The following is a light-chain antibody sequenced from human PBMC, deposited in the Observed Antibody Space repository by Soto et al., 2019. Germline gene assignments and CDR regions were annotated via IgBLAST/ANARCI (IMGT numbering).Light chain of an antibody. J-gene: IGKJ3*01. CDR2: DAS. CDR3: QKCDHLPI. CDR1: HDITSY. Sequence: DIQMTQSPSSLSASVGDRVTITCQASHDITSYLNWYQHKPGKAPKLLIYDASILEAGVPSRFSDSVSGSNFTFSISSPQPEDLATYYCQKCDHLPIFGPGTSVYFK. V-gene: IGKV1-33*01.